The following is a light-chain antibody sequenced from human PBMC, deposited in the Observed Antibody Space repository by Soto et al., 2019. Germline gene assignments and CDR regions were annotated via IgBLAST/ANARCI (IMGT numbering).Light chain of an antibody. CDR2: GAS. J-gene: IGKJ1*01. V-gene: IGKV3-20*01. CDR1: QSVSSNY. Sequence: EIVLTQSPGTLSLSPGERATLSCRASQSVSSNYLAWYQRKPGQAPRLLIYGASSRATDIPNRFSGSGSGTDFTLTITRLEPEDFAVYFCQQYGGSPPTFGQGTKVXI. CDR3: QQYGGSPPT.